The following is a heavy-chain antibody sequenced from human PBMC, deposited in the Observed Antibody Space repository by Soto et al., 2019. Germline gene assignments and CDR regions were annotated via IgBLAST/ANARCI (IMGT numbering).Heavy chain of an antibody. CDR2: IYYSGST. D-gene: IGHD6-25*01. J-gene: IGHJ5*02. CDR1: GSSISSYF. V-gene: IGHV4-59*01. CDR3: ARVSYSSGWGWFDP. Sequence: SETLSLTCTVSGSSISSYFWSWIRQPPGKGLEWIASIYYSGSTNYNPSLKSRVTISVDTSKNQFSLKLSSVTAADTAIFYCARVSYSSGWGWFDPWGQGTLVTVSS.